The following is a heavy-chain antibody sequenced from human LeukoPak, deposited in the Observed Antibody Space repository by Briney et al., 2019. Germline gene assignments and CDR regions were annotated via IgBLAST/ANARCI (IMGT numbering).Heavy chain of an antibody. Sequence: GGSLRLSCAASGLTFSSYSMNWVRQAPGKGLEWVSSISSSSSYIYYADLVKGRFTISRDNAKNSLYLQMNSLRAEDTAVYYCARGRRIAAAGLYYFDYWGQGTLVAVSS. CDR3: ARGRRIAAAGLYYFDY. J-gene: IGHJ4*02. CDR1: GLTFSSYS. V-gene: IGHV3-21*01. D-gene: IGHD6-13*01. CDR2: ISSSSSYI.